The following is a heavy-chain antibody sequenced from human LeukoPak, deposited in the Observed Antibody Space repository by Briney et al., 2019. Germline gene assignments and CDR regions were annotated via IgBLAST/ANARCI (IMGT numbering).Heavy chain of an antibody. D-gene: IGHD5-18*01. CDR3: ARARVQLWLPYYYYYMDV. J-gene: IGHJ6*03. CDR2: INHSGST. CDR1: GGSITSSHYY. V-gene: IGHV4-39*07. Sequence: PSETLSLTCTVSGGSITSSHYYWGWIRQPPGKGLEWIGEINHSGSTNYNPSLKSRVTISVDTSKNQFSLKLSSVTAADTAVYYCARARVQLWLPYYYYYMDVWGKGTTVTVSS.